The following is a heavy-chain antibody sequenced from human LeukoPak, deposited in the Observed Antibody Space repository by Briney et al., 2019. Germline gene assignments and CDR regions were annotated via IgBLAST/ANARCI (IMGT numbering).Heavy chain of an antibody. D-gene: IGHD3-3*01. CDR3: ALTYYDFWSGPWDGAFDI. CDR1: GFTFSSYG. Sequence: GGSLRLSCAASGFTFSSYGMHWVRQAPGKGLEWVAVISYDGSNKYYADSVKGRFTISRDNAKNSLYLQMNSLRDEDTAVYYCALTYYDFWSGPWDGAFDIWGQGTMVTVSS. CDR2: ISYDGSNK. V-gene: IGHV3-30*03. J-gene: IGHJ3*02.